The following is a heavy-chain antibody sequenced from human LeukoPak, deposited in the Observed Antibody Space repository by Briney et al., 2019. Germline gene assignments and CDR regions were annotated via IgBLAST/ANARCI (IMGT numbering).Heavy chain of an antibody. CDR1: GGSISSSSYY. CDR3: ARDTHVNWFDP. CDR2: IYYSGST. J-gene: IGHJ5*02. D-gene: IGHD2-15*01. Sequence: SETLSLTCIVSGGSISSSSYYWGWIRQPPGKGLEWIGSIYYSGSTYYNPSLKSRVTISVDTSKNQFSLKLSSVTAADTAVYYCARDTHVNWFDPWGQGTLVTVSS. V-gene: IGHV4-39*07.